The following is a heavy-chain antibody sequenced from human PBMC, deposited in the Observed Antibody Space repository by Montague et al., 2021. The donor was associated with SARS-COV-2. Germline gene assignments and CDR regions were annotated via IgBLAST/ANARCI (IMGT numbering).Heavy chain of an antibody. V-gene: IGHV4-59*01. CDR2: IYYSGST. D-gene: IGHD3-22*01. CDR3: ARGGYYDYAFDI. CDR1: GGSISSYY. J-gene: IGHJ3*02. Sequence: SLTCTVSGGSISSYYWSWIRQPPGKGLEWIGYIYYSGSTNYNPSLKSRVTISVDTSKNQFSLKLSSVTAADSAVYYCARGGYYDYAFDIWGQGTMVTVSS.